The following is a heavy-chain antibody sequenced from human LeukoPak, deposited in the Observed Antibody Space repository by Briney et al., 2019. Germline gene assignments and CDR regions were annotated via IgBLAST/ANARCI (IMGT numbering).Heavy chain of an antibody. CDR3: AKDLTVTTISYFDY. V-gene: IGHV3-23*01. D-gene: IGHD4-17*01. CDR1: AFTFSSYA. CDR2: VSGGAGAT. J-gene: IGHJ4*02. Sequence: PGGSLRLSCAASAFTFSSYAMSWVRQAPGKGLEWVSSVSGGAGATYYADSVKGRFTISRHNSENTLYLQMNSLRAEDAAVYYCAKDLTVTTISYFDYWGQGTLVTVSS.